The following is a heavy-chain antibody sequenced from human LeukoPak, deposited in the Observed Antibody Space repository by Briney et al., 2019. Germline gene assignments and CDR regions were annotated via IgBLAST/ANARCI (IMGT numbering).Heavy chain of an antibody. Sequence: GGSLRLSCATSGFTFSNYDTHWVRQAPGKGLEWVAVISYDGSNKYFADSVKGRFTISRDNSKNTLYLQMNSLRAEDTAVYYCATPYSYGYYFDSWGQGTLVTVSS. CDR1: GFTFSNYD. CDR3: ATPYSYGYYFDS. D-gene: IGHD5-18*01. J-gene: IGHJ4*02. CDR2: ISYDGSNK. V-gene: IGHV3-30*03.